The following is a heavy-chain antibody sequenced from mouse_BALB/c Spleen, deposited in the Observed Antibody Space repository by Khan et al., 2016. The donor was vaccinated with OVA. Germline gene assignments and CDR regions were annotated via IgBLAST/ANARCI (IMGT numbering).Heavy chain of an antibody. Sequence: VQLQQSGADLVRPGALVKLSCKASGFNIKDSYMHWVKQRPEQGLEWIGWIDTENGKTIYDPKFQDKASITADTSSNTAYMQLISLTSEDTAVYYCARSGYFAWFVYWGQGTLVTVSA. V-gene: IGHV14-1*02. CDR3: ARSGYFAWFVY. CDR2: IDTENGKT. J-gene: IGHJ3*01. CDR1: GFNIKDSY.